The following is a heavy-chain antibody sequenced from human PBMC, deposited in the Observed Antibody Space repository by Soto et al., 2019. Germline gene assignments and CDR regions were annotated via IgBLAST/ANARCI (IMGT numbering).Heavy chain of an antibody. J-gene: IGHJ1*01. CDR3: AREGHSRGYGAYLQH. V-gene: IGHV3-30*03. CDR1: EFIFSSYG. D-gene: IGHD6-25*01. Sequence: QVQLVESGGGVVQPGRSLRLSCAASEFIFSSYGMHRVRQAPGKGLEWVAVISSDGSVKYYADSVKGRFTISRDNSKNTLYLQMNSLRTEDTAVYHCAREGHSRGYGAYLQHWGQGTLVTVSS. CDR2: ISSDGSVK.